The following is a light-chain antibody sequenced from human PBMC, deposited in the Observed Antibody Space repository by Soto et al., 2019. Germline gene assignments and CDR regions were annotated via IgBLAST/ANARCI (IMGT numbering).Light chain of an antibody. J-gene: IGKJ1*01. CDR2: CAS. CDR3: QQYNNWPWT. Sequence: EIVMTQSPATLSVSPGERATLSCRASQSLRSNLAWYQQKHGQAPRLLIYCASNRANGSPARFSGSGSGTEFTLTISSLQSEDFAVYYCQQYNNWPWTFGQGNKVEIK. CDR1: QSLRSN. V-gene: IGKV3-15*01.